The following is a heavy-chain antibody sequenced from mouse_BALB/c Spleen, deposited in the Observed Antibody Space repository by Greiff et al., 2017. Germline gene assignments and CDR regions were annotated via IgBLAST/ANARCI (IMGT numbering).Heavy chain of an antibody. J-gene: IGHJ3*01. V-gene: IGHV1S81*02. CDR3: ARKEVGVKGAWFAY. CDR1: GYTFTSYW. Sequence: QVHVKQPGAELVKPGASVKLSCKASGYTFTSYWMHWVKQRPGQGLEWIGEINPSNGRTNYNEKFKSKATLTVDKSSSTAYMQLSSLTSEDSAVYYCARKEVGVKGAWFAYWGQGTLVTVSA. D-gene: IGHD1-1*02. CDR2: INPSNGRT.